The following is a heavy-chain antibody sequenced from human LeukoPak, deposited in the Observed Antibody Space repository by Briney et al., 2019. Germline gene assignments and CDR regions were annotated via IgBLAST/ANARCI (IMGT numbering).Heavy chain of an antibody. CDR3: AKDKAGYSDDNAFDI. D-gene: IGHD5-18*01. CDR1: GFTFSSYD. V-gene: IGHV3-30*18. J-gene: IGHJ3*02. Sequence: GGSLRLSCAASGFTFSSYDMHWVRQAPGKGLEWVTLISYHGSNKYFADTVNGRFTVSRDNSKNTSYLQMNSLRAEDTAVYYCAKDKAGYSDDNAFDIWGQGTMVTVSS. CDR2: ISYHGSNK.